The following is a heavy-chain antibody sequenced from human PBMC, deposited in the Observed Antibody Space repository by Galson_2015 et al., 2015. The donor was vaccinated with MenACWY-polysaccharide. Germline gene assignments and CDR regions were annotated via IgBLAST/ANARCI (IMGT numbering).Heavy chain of an antibody. J-gene: IGHJ4*02. CDR2: ISGSSSYI. Sequence: SLSLSCAGSGFTFSTYSMIWVRQAPGKGLEWVSAISGSSSYIYYADSVKGRFTISRDNAKNSLYLQMNSLRAEDTAVYYCASRTRFRTGSGPEDFWGQGTLVAVSS. CDR3: ASRTRFRTGSGPEDF. CDR1: GFTFSTYS. D-gene: IGHD1-14*01. V-gene: IGHV3-21*01.